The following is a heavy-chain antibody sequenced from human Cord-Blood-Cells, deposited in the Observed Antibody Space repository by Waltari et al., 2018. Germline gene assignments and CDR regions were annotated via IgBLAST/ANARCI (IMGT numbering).Heavy chain of an antibody. CDR3: ARDDESDY. V-gene: IGHV3-21*01. J-gene: IGHJ4*02. CDR2: ISSSSSYI. CDR1: GFTFRSYS. Sequence: EVQLVESGGGLVKPGGSLRLSCAASGFTFRSYSMNWVRQAPGKGLELVSSISSSSSYIYYADSVKGRFTISRDNAKNSLYLQMNSLRAEDTAVYYCARDDESDYWGQGTLVTVSS.